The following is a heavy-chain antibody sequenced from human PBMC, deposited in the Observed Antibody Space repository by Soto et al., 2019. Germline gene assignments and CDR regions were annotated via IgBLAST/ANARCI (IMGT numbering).Heavy chain of an antibody. CDR2: ISYDGSNK. J-gene: IGHJ2*01. CDR3: ARDRKTTVVTPIWGWYFDL. V-gene: IGHV3-30-3*01. CDR1: GFTFSSYA. D-gene: IGHD4-17*01. Sequence: QVQLVESGGGVVQPGRSLRLSCAASGFTFSSYAMHWVRQAPGKGLEWVAVISYDGSNKYYADSVKGRFTISRDNSKNTLYLQMNSLRAEDTAVYYCARDRKTTVVTPIWGWYFDLWGRGTLVTVSS.